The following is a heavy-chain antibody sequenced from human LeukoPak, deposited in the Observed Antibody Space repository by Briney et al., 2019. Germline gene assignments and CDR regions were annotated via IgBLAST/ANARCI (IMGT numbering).Heavy chain of an antibody. J-gene: IGHJ3*02. Sequence: GGSLRLSCAASGFTFSSYGMHWVRQAPGKGLEWVAFIRYDGSNKYYADSVKGRFTISRDNAKNSLYLQMNSLRAEDTAVYYCARDTGSYYYDDAFDIWGQGTMVTVSS. CDR2: IRYDGSNK. V-gene: IGHV3-30*02. CDR1: GFTFSSYG. CDR3: ARDTGSYYYDDAFDI. D-gene: IGHD1-26*01.